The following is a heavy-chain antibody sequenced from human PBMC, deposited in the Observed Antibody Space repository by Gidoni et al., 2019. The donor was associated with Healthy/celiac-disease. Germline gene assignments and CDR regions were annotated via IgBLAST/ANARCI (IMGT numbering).Heavy chain of an antibody. Sequence: EVQLLESGGGLVQPGGSLRLSCAASGFTFSRYAMSWVRQAPGKGLEWVSAISGSGGSTYYADSVKGRFTISRDNSKNTLYLQMNSLRAEDTAVYYCAKDPPYCGGDCYSSLFDYWGQGTLVTVSS. D-gene: IGHD2-21*01. CDR1: GFTFSRYA. CDR3: AKDPPYCGGDCYSSLFDY. CDR2: ISGSGGST. J-gene: IGHJ4*02. V-gene: IGHV3-23*01.